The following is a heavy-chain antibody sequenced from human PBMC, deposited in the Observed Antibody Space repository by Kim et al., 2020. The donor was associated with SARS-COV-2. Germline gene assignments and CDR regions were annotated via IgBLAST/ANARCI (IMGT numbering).Heavy chain of an antibody. J-gene: IGHJ4*02. Sequence: GGSLRLSCAASGFSFSDYSMTWVRQAPGKGLEWVSGISRGADSTYYADSVRGRFTISRDNSKNTLYLEMNSLRAGDTAVYYCAPRLFTNVWFYRDYWGQGTRVTVS. CDR1: GFSFSDYS. CDR3: APRLFTNVWFYRDY. D-gene: IGHD3-22*01. CDR2: ISRGADST. V-gene: IGHV3-23*01.